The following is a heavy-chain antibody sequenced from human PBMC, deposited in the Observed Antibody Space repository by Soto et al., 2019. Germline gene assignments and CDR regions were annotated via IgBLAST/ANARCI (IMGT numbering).Heavy chain of an antibody. CDR2: IIPMFATT. J-gene: IGHJ6*02. CDR1: GCTFSDYA. CDR3: ARGRGIGFSSTWNIYWYYNMDV. D-gene: IGHD6-13*01. V-gene: IGHV1-69*13. Sequence: ASVKLSCKAAGCTFSDYALSWVRQAPGQGLEWMGGIIPMFATTNYAQKFQGRVTITADDSATTAHMELSSLKSEDTAVYYCARGRGIGFSSTWNIYWYYNMDVWGQGTTVTVSS.